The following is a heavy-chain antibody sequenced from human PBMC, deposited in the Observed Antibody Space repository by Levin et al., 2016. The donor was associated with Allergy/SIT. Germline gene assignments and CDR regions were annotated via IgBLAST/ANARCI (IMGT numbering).Heavy chain of an antibody. Sequence: SETLSLTCTVSGASVSSGNYYWSWIRQPPGKGLEWIGYIYNSGRTNYNPSLKSRVTISLDTFKNQFSLNLSSVTAADTAVYYCASRKKYCSSTSCNFDFWGQGTLVTVSS. CDR2: IYNSGRT. CDR3: ASRKKYCSSTSCNFDF. CDR1: GASVSSGNYY. J-gene: IGHJ4*02. D-gene: IGHD2-2*01. V-gene: IGHV4-61*01.